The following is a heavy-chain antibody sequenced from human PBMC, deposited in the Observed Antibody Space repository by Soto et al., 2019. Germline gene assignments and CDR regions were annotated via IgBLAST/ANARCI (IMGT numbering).Heavy chain of an antibody. CDR1: GFSFSSYA. J-gene: IGHJ4*02. D-gene: IGHD3-22*01. CDR3: AKAVVVIYFDY. V-gene: IGHV3-23*01. CDR2: ISVSGGST. Sequence: GGSLRLSCAASGFSFSSYAMTWVRQAPGKGLEWVSTISVSGGSTYYADSVKGRFTISRDNSKNTLYLQMNSLRAEDTAVYYCAKAVVVIYFDYWGQGTLVTVSS.